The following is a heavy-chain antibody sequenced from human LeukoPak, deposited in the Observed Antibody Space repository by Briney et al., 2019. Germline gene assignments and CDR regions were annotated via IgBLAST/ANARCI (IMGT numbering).Heavy chain of an antibody. V-gene: IGHV1-2*02. CDR2: INPNSGGT. CDR3: ARVEQQLVTDFDY. CDR1: GYTFSGYY. J-gene: IGHJ4*02. D-gene: IGHD6-13*01. Sequence: ASVKVSCKASGYTFSGYYMHWVRQAPGQGLEWMGWINPNSGGTNYAQKFQGRVTMTRDTSISTAYMELSRLRSDDTAVYYCARVEQQLVTDFDYWGQGTLVTVSS.